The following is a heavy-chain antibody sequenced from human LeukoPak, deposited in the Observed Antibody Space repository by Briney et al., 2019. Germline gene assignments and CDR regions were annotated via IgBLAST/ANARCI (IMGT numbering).Heavy chain of an antibody. D-gene: IGHD5-12*01. CDR1: GYGFSSYE. J-gene: IGHJ4*02. Sequence: GGSLRLSCVASGYGFSSYEMNWVRQAPGKGLEWISYISTSGRTIHYADSVKGRFTISRDNAKNSLYLQMNSLRAEDTAVYYCARVLGGYDSADYWGQGTLVTVSS. CDR2: ISTSGRTI. V-gene: IGHV3-48*03. CDR3: ARVLGGYDSADY.